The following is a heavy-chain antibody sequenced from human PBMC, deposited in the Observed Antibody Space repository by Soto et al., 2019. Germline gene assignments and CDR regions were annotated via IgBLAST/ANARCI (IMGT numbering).Heavy chain of an antibody. CDR3: AKTYYDFWSGSWFDP. Sequence: GGSLRLSCAASGFTFSSYAMSWVRQAPGKGLEWVSAISGSGGSTYYADSVKGRFTISRDNSKNTLYLQINSLRAEDTAVYYCAKTYYDFWSGSWFDPCGQGTLVTVS. CDR2: ISGSGGST. CDR1: GFTFSSYA. D-gene: IGHD3-3*01. V-gene: IGHV3-23*01. J-gene: IGHJ5*02.